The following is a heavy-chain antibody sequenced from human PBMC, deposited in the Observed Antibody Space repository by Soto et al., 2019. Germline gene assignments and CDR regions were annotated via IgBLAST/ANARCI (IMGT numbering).Heavy chain of an antibody. CDR2: ISWDGGST. Sequence: GPLRHCNRASGFTFDYYAMHWVRQAPGKGLEWVSLISWDGGSTYYADSVKGRFTISRDNAKNTVYLQMNSLRAEDTAVYYCVRDKPHNWFDPWGQGTPVP. CDR3: VRDKPHNWFDP. J-gene: IGHJ5*02. CDR1: GFTFDYYA. V-gene: IGHV3-43D*04.